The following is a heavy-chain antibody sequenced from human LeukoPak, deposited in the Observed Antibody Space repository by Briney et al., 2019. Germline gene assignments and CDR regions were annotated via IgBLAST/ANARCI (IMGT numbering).Heavy chain of an antibody. CDR1: GGSISSGSYY. D-gene: IGHD3-22*01. Sequence: SETLSLTCTVSGGSISSGSYYWSWIRQPAGKGLEWIGRIYTSGSTNYNPSLKSRVTISVDTSKNQFSLKLSSVTAADTAVYYCARGAEYYDNSGYSKGVDYWGQGTLVTVSS. CDR2: IYTSGST. J-gene: IGHJ4*02. CDR3: ARGAEYYDNSGYSKGVDY. V-gene: IGHV4-61*02.